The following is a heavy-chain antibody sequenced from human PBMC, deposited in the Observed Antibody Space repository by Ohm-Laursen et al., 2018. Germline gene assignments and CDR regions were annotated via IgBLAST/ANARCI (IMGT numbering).Heavy chain of an antibody. J-gene: IGHJ2*01. Sequence: GSSVKVSCKASGGTFSSYAINWVRQAPGQGLEWMGGITPIFGTANYAQSFQDRVTITADEFTRTAYMELSSLTSEDTAVYYCARGPVSDYGDYWYFDLWGRGTLVTVSS. D-gene: IGHD4-17*01. V-gene: IGHV1-69*01. CDR1: GGTFSSYA. CDR2: ITPIFGTA. CDR3: ARGPVSDYGDYWYFDL.